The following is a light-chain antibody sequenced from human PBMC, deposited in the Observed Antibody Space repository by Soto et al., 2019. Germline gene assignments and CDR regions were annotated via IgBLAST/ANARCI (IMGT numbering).Light chain of an antibody. CDR3: QQVKTYPRT. Sequence: DIHLTQSPSFLSSSVGDRVTITWQPSQAVPNNMAWYKQKPGKPPKLLIYEESTLHSGVPSRFRGRKSGTQFTLTIDSLKPEDFETYYCQQVKTYPRTFGGGTKVDIK. CDR1: QAVPNN. V-gene: IGKV1-9*01. J-gene: IGKJ4*01. CDR2: EES.